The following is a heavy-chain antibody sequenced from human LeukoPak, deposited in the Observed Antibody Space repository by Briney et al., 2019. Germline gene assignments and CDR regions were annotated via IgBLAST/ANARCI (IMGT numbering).Heavy chain of an antibody. CDR3: ARDGNSGWPWGGNWFDP. CDR1: GYTFTSYG. CDR2: ISAYNGNT. Sequence: GASVKVSCKASGYTFTSYGISWVRQAPGQGLEWIGWISAYNGNTNYAQKLQGRVTMTTDTSTSTAYMELRSLRSDDTAVYYCARDGNSGWPWGGNWFDPWGQGTLVTVSS. J-gene: IGHJ5*02. D-gene: IGHD6-19*01. V-gene: IGHV1-18*01.